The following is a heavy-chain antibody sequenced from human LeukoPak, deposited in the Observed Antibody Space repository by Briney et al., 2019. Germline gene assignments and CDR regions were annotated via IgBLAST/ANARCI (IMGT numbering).Heavy chain of an antibody. D-gene: IGHD6-13*01. Sequence: PGGSLRLSCTASGFAFTDYYMSWIRQAPGEGLEWVSYISSSSTYTTYADSVKGRFIISRDNAKDSVSLQMNSLRAEDTAVYFCARDRGISAGSDFDYWGQGTLVTVSS. CDR1: GFAFTDYY. CDR2: ISSSSTYT. CDR3: ARDRGISAGSDFDY. J-gene: IGHJ4*02. V-gene: IGHV3-11*06.